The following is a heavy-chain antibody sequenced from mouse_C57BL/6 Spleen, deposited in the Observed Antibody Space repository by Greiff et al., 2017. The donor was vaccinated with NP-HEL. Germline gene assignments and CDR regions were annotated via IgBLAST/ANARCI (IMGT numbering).Heavy chain of an antibody. V-gene: IGHV1-15*01. Sequence: VQLQQSGAELVRPGASVTLSCKASGYTFTDYEMHWVKQTPVHGLEWIGAIDPETGGTAYNQKFKGKAILTADKSSSTAYMELRSLTSEDSAVYYCTRYDYDGGFAYWGKGTRVTVSA. J-gene: IGHJ3*01. CDR3: TRYDYDGGFAY. CDR2: IDPETGGT. CDR1: GYTFTDYE. D-gene: IGHD2-4*01.